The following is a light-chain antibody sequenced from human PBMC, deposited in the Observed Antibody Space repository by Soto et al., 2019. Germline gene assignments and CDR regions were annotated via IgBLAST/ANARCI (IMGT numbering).Light chain of an antibody. V-gene: IGKV3-20*01. CDR3: QQYGNSPVT. J-gene: IGKJ2*01. Sequence: EIVLTQSPGTLSLSPGERATLSCWASQSVSSNLVWYQQKPGQAPRLLIHGASSRATGIPDRFSGSGSGTDFTLTISRLEPEDFAGYCCQQYGNSPVTFGQGTKLEIK. CDR2: GAS. CDR1: QSVSSN.